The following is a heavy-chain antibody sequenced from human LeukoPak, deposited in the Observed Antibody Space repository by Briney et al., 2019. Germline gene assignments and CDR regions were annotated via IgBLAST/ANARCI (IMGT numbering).Heavy chain of an antibody. CDR3: AKDPMVRGLTYDN. CDR1: GFTFSSYA. CDR2: ISGSGGST. Sequence: GGSLRLSCAASGFTFSSYAMSWVRQAPGKGLEWVSAISGSGGSTYYAHSVKGRFTISRDNSKNTLYLQMNSLRAEDTAVYYCAKDPMVRGLTYDNWGQGTLVTVSS. D-gene: IGHD3-10*01. J-gene: IGHJ4*02. V-gene: IGHV3-23*01.